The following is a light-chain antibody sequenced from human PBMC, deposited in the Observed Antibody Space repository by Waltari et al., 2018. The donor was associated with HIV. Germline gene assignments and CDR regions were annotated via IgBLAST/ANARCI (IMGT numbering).Light chain of an antibody. J-gene: IGKJ1*01. CDR2: GVS. CDR1: AGVGSF. CDR3: QQFYYWPRT. V-gene: IGKV3-15*01. Sequence: EIVMTQSPVALSVSPGDRVTLSCRARAGVGSFFAWYQQRPGPGPSLLMYGVSTRASGVSARFSGSGSGTEVNLTITSLQSDDSAIYFCQQFYYWPRTFGQGTKVEVK.